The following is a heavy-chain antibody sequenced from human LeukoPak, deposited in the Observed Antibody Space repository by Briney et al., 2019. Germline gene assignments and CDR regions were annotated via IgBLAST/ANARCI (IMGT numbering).Heavy chain of an antibody. J-gene: IGHJ4*02. D-gene: IGHD2-2*02. CDR3: ARGLRVRQLLYFDY. V-gene: IGHV1-18*01. CDR1: GYTFTSYG. CDR2: ISAYNGNT. Sequence: GASVKVSCKASGYTFTSYGISWVRQAPGQGLEWLGWISAYNGNTNYAQKLQGRVTMTTDTSTSTAYMELRSLRSDDTAVYYCARGLRVRQLLYFDYWGQGTLVTVSS.